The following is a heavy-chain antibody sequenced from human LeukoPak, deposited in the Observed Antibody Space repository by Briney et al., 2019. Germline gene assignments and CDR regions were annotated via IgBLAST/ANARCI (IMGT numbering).Heavy chain of an antibody. V-gene: IGHV1-3*03. J-gene: IGHJ4*02. Sequence: ASVKVSCKASGYTFTSYAMHWVRQAPGQRLEWMGWINAGNGNTKYSQEFQGRVTMTRDMSTSTVYMELSSLRSEDTAVYYCARDKGAYDSPEWNFDYWGQGTLVTVSS. CDR3: ARDKGAYDSPEWNFDY. D-gene: IGHD3-22*01. CDR1: GYTFTSYA. CDR2: INAGNGNT.